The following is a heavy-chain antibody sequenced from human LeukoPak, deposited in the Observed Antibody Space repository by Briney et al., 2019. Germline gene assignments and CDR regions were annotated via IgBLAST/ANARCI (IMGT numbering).Heavy chain of an antibody. V-gene: IGHV1-2*02. CDR1: GYIFTGYY. J-gene: IGHJ6*02. CDR2: INPNSGGT. Sequence: ASVKVSCKASGYIFTGYYMHWVRQAPGQGLEWMGWINPNSGGTNYAQKFQGSVTMTRDTSISTAYMELSRLRSDDTAVYYCARDPREVYYGMDVWGQGTTVTVSS. CDR3: ARDPREVYYGMDV.